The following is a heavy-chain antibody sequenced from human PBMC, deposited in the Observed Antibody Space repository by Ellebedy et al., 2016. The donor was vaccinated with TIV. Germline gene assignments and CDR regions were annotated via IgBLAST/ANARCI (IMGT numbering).Heavy chain of an antibody. J-gene: IGHJ4*02. CDR2: IIGMFGTA. CDR3: ARHSGYHAIAYLAY. CDR1: GGTFSSFA. Sequence: SVQVSCKASGGTFSSFAISWVRQAPGQGLEWLGGIIGMFGTASYAQKFLARVTITADAFTSTAYMEMSSLRSEDTAVYYCARHSGYHAIAYLAYWGQGTLVTVSS. D-gene: IGHD5-12*01. V-gene: IGHV1-69*13.